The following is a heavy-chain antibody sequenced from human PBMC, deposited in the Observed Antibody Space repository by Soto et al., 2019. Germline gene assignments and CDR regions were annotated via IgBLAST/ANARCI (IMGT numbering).Heavy chain of an antibody. J-gene: IGHJ4*02. CDR1: GFTFSSYG. D-gene: IGHD1-20*01. Sequence: GGSLRLSCAASGFTFSSYGMHWVRQAPGKGLEWVAVISYDGSNKYYADSVKGRFTISRDNSKNTLYLQMNSLRAEDTAVYYCANGITGTYYFDYWGQGTLVTVSS. CDR2: ISYDGSNK. V-gene: IGHV3-30*18. CDR3: ANGITGTYYFDY.